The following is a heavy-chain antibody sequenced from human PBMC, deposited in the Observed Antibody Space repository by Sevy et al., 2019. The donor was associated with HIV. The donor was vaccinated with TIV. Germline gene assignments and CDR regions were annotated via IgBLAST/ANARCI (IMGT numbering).Heavy chain of an antibody. CDR2: IRSKDYGGAK. D-gene: IGHD3-22*01. CDR3: TRGYYYDSSGYSDY. J-gene: IGHJ4*02. V-gene: IGHV3-49*03. Sequence: GGSLRLSCTGSGFTFGDYAMSWFRQAPGMGLEWVGFIRSKDYGGAKEDAASVKGRITNSRDDSKSIADLQMNSLKTEDTAVYYCTRGYYYDSSGYSDYWGQGTLVTVSS. CDR1: GFTFGDYA.